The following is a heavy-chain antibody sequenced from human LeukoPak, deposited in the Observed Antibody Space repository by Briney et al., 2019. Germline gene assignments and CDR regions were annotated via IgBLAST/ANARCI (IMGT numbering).Heavy chain of an antibody. D-gene: IGHD5-18*01. J-gene: IGHJ4*02. CDR1: GGSISSSSYY. CDR2: IYYSGST. V-gene: IGHV4-39*07. CDR3: ARGYSYGYWLPFDY. Sequence: SETLSLTCTVSGGSISSSSYYWGWIRQPPGKGLEWIGSIYYSGSTNYNPSLKSRVTISVDTSKNQFSLKLSSVTAADTAVYYCARGYSYGYWLPFDYWGQGTLVTVSS.